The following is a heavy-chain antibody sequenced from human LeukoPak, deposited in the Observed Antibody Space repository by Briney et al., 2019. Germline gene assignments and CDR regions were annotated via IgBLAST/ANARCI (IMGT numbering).Heavy chain of an antibody. CDR3: ARGQQWLKDY. Sequence: GGSLRLSCTASGFTFGDFVMSWVRQAPGKGLVWVSRIKSDGSGTTYADSVQGRFTMSRDNAKNTLYLQMNSLRAEDSAMYYCARGQQWLKDYWGQGTLVTVSS. CDR2: IKSDGSGT. J-gene: IGHJ4*02. V-gene: IGHV3-74*01. CDR1: GFTFGDFV. D-gene: IGHD6-19*01.